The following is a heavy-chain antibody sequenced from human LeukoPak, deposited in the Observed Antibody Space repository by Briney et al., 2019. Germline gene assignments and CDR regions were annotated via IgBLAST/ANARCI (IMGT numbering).Heavy chain of an antibody. CDR2: MNPNSGNT. J-gene: IGHJ4*02. Sequence: ASVKVSCKASGYTFTSYDINWVRQATGQGLEWMGWMNPNSGNTGYAQKFQGRVTMTRNTSISTAYMELSSLRSEDTAVYYCVRTDSGYDPYFDYWGQGTLVTVSS. CDR1: GYTFTSYD. V-gene: IGHV1-8*01. CDR3: VRTDSGYDPYFDY. D-gene: IGHD5-12*01.